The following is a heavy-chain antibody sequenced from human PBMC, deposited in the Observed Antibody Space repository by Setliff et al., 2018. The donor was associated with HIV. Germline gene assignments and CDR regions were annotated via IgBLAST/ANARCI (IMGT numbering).Heavy chain of an antibody. CDR1: GLSMSTTSYY. Sequence: PSETLSLTCAVSGLSMSTTSYYWGWIRQPPGKGLEWIGSIYYSGSTYYNPSLKSRVTISLDTSKNKFSLKLSSVTAADTAVYYCAREIYGGNSRPFDYWGQGTLVTVSS. CDR3: AREIYGGNSRPFDY. CDR2: IYYSGST. J-gene: IGHJ4*02. D-gene: IGHD4-17*01. V-gene: IGHV4-39*07.